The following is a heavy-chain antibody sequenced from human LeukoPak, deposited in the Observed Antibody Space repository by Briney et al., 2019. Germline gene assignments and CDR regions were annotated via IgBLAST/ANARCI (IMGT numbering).Heavy chain of an antibody. Sequence: SVKVSCKASGGTFSSYAISWVRQAPGQGLEWRGRIIPIFGTANYAQKFQGRVTITTDESTSTAYMELSSLRSEDTAVYYCARLYSSGCFDAFDIWGERTMVTVSS. CDR1: GGTFSSYA. CDR3: ARLYSSGCFDAFDI. CDR2: IIPIFGTA. D-gene: IGHD3-22*01. J-gene: IGHJ3*02. V-gene: IGHV1-69*05.